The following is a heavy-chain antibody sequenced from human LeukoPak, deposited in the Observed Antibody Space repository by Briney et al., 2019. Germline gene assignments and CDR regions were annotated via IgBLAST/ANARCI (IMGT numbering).Heavy chain of an antibody. CDR3: TTDPDRGTFSGYGDHSPYFYMDV. V-gene: IGHV3-15*01. D-gene: IGHD4-17*01. CDR1: GFTFGNAW. CDR2: IRSKIDTATT. J-gene: IGHJ6*03. Sequence: GGSLRLSCAASGFTFGNAWMSWVRQAPGKGLEWVGRIRSKIDTATTDYAAPVKGRFTISREDSIDMLYLQMNSLTTEDTAVYYCTTDPDRGTFSGYGDHSPYFYMDVWGKGTTVTVSS.